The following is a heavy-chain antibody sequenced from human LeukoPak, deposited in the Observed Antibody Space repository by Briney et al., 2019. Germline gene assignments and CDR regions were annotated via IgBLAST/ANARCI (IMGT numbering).Heavy chain of an antibody. CDR2: IYYSGST. V-gene: IGHV4-59*01. D-gene: IGHD6-6*01. J-gene: IGHJ3*02. CDR3: ARDSSLRAFDI. CDR1: GGSISNYY. Sequence: PSETLSLTCTVSGGSISNYYWSWIRQPPGKGLEWIGYIYYSGSTNYNPSLKSRVTISVDTPKNQFSLKLSSVTAADTAVYYCARDSSLRAFDIWGQGTMVTVSS.